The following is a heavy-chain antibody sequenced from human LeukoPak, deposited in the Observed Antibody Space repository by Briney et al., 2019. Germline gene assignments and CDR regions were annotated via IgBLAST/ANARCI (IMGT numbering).Heavy chain of an antibody. Sequence: GGSLRLSCAASGFTFNNYAMTWVRQAPGKGLEWVSAVSGRGDATCYADSVKGRFTISRDDAKNLLYLQMNSLKAEDTAVYHCAKAPPAATNYYYGMDVWGKGTTVTVS. J-gene: IGHJ6*04. CDR3: AKAPPAATNYYYGMDV. CDR1: GFTFNNYA. V-gene: IGHV3-23*01. D-gene: IGHD2-15*01. CDR2: VSGRGDAT.